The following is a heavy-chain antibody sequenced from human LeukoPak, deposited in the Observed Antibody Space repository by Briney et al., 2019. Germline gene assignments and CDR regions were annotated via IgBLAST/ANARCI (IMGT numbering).Heavy chain of an antibody. CDR3: AKGTSPYDSSGYHLY. D-gene: IGHD3-22*01. V-gene: IGHV3-23*01. Sequence: GGSLRLSCAASGFFFSSYAMSWVRQAPGKGLEWVSCISGSGGSTYYADSVKGRFTISRDNSKNTLYLQMNSLRAEDTAIYYCAKGTSPYDSSGYHLYWGQGTLVTVSS. J-gene: IGHJ4*02. CDR2: ISGSGGST. CDR1: GFFFSSYA.